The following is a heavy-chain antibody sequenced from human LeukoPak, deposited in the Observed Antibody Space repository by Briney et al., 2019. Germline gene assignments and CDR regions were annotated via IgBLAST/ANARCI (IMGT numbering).Heavy chain of an antibody. D-gene: IGHD2-2*01. Sequence: GGSLRLSCAASGFTFSDYYMSWIRQAPGKGLEWVSYISSSGSTIYYADSVKGRFTISRDNAENSLYLQMNSLRAEDTAVYYCARDTRYCSSTSCYTPVYYYYGMDVWGQGTTVTVSS. CDR1: GFTFSDYY. J-gene: IGHJ6*02. V-gene: IGHV3-11*01. CDR3: ARDTRYCSSTSCYTPVYYYYGMDV. CDR2: ISSSGSTI.